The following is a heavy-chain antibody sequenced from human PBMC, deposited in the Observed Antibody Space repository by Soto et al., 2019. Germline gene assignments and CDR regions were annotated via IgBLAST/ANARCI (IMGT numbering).Heavy chain of an antibody. V-gene: IGHV3-53*04. CDR3: ARDREIFGVGTPYYYYMDV. D-gene: IGHD3-3*01. CDR1: GFTVSSNY. J-gene: IGHJ6*03. Sequence: GGSLRLSCAASGFTVSSNYMSWVRQAPGKGLEWVSVIYSGGSTYYADSVKGRFTISRHNSKNTLYLQMNSLRAEDTAVYYCARDREIFGVGTPYYYYMDVWGKGTTVTVSS. CDR2: IYSGGST.